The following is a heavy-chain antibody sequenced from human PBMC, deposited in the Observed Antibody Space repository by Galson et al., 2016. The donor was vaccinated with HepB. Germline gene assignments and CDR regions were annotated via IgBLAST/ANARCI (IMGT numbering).Heavy chain of an antibody. CDR1: GFTFSTYG. CDR2: IGSTSSSI. J-gene: IGHJ4*02. D-gene: IGHD6-19*01. V-gene: IGHV3-48*02. CDR3: AKLRRQWLDFDH. Sequence: SLRLSCAASGFTFSTYGMNWVRQAPGKGLEWVSYIGSTSSSIYYADSVKGRFTISRDNAKNSLYLQMNSLRDEDTAVYFCAKLRRQWLDFDHWGQGALVTVSS.